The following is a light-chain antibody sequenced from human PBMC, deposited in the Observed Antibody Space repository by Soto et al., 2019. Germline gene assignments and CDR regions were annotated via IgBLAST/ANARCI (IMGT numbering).Light chain of an antibody. J-gene: IGKJ5*01. V-gene: IGKV1-9*01. Sequence: DIQLTQSPSFLSASVGDRVTITCRASQGIRSYLAWYQQKPGKAPKLLIYAASTLQSGVPSRFSGSGSGIEFTLTTSSLQPEDFATYYCQQLNSYPITFGQGTRLEIK. CDR1: QGIRSY. CDR3: QQLNSYPIT. CDR2: AAS.